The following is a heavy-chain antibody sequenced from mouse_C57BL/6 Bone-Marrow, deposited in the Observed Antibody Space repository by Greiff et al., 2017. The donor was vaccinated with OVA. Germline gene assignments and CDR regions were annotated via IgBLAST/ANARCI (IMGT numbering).Heavy chain of an antibody. D-gene: IGHD1-1*01. CDR2: IRNKPNGSTT. V-gene: IGHV7-3*01. CDR3: ARYKGRVAVDYFDY. CDR1: GFTFTNYY. Sequence: EVHLVESGGGLVQPGDSLSLSCAASGFTFTNYYMSWVRQPPGKALEWLAFIRNKPNGSTTEYSASVKGRFTISRDNSQSILYPQMNALRAEDSATYYCARYKGRVAVDYFDYWGQGTALTVSS. J-gene: IGHJ2*01.